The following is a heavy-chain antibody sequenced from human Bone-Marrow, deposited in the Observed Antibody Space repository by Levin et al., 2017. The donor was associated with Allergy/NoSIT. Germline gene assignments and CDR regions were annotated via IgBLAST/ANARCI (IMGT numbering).Heavy chain of an antibody. J-gene: IGHJ6*02. CDR2: IYYSGSP. V-gene: IGHV4-59*01. Sequence: SETLSLTCTVSGGSINSYYWSWVRQPPGKGLEWIGYIYYSGSPHYSPSLESRVTISVDRSKNQFSLKLSSVTAADTAVYYCARDSNPFEPDGMDVWGQGTTVTVSS. CDR3: ARDSNPFEPDGMDV. CDR1: GGSINSYY. D-gene: IGHD3-9*01.